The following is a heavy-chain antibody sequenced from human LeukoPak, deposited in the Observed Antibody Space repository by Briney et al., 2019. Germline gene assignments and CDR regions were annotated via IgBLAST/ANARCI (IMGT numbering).Heavy chain of an antibody. Sequence: SETLSLTCAVYGGPFSGYYWSWIRQPPGKGLEWIGEINHSGSTNYNPSLKSRVTISVDTSKNQFSLKLSSVTAADTAVYYCARVRYSGYVPYWGQGTLVTVSS. CDR3: ARVRYSGYVPY. CDR1: GGPFSGYY. V-gene: IGHV4-34*01. J-gene: IGHJ4*02. CDR2: INHSGST. D-gene: IGHD5-12*01.